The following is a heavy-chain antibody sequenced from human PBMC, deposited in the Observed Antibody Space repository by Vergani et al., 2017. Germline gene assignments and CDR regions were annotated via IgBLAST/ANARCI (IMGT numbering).Heavy chain of an antibody. CDR2: IYHSGST. Sequence: QLQLQESGSGLVKPSQTLSLTCAVSGGSISSGGYSWSWIRQPPGKGLEWIGYIYHSGSTYYNPSLKSRVTRSVDRSKNQSSRKLSTLTAADTAVYYCARGGPYSNPPYYYYYMDVWGKGTTVTVSS. D-gene: IGHD4-11*01. CDR3: ARGGPYSNPPYYYYYMDV. V-gene: IGHV4-30-2*01. J-gene: IGHJ6*03. CDR1: GGSISSGGYS.